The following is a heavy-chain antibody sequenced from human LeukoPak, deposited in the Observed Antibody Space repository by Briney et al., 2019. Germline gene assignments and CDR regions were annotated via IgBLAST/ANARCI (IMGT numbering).Heavy chain of an antibody. D-gene: IGHD3-10*01. CDR1: GFAFSDSS. CDR2: ISTTSSYI. CDR3: AREGSPPI. Sequence: SGPSLRLSCAASGFAFSDSSMNWVRQAPGKGLEWVSSISTTSSYIYYADSVKGRFTISRDNAKNSLFLQMDSLRAEDTAVYYCAREGSPPIWGQGTLVTVSS. V-gene: IGHV3-21*01. J-gene: IGHJ4*02.